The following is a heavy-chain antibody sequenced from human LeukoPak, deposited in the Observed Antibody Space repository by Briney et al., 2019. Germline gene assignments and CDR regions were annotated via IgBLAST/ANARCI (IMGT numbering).Heavy chain of an antibody. CDR3: ARDVGYCSGGSCYANWFDP. V-gene: IGHV4-59*01. J-gene: IGHJ5*02. CDR2: IYYSGST. D-gene: IGHD2-15*01. CDR1: GGSISSYY. Sequence: SETLSLTCTVSGGSISSYYWSWIRQPPGKGLEWIGYIYYSGSTNYNPSLKSRVTISVDTSKSQFSLKLSSVTAADTAVYYCARDVGYCSGGSCYANWFDPWGQGTLVTVSS.